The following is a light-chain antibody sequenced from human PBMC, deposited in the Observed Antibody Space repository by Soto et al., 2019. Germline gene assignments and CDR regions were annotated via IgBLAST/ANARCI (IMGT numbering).Light chain of an antibody. CDR2: EVS. V-gene: IGLV2-14*01. CDR1: SSDVGGYDY. J-gene: IGLJ1*01. Sequence: QCLLTQPASVSGSPGQSVTISCTGTSSDVGGYDYVSWYQQHPGKAPKLMISEVSNRPSGVSNRFSGSKSGNTASLTISGLQAEEEADYYCSSYTSSTTLFYVFGTGTKVTVL. CDR3: SSYTSSTTLFYV.